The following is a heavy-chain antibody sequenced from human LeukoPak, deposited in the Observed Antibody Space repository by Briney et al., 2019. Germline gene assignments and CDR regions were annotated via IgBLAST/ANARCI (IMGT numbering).Heavy chain of an antibody. D-gene: IGHD5-18*01. CDR2: ISDTGGST. CDR3: AKGRIQSYMAPEY. Sequence: GGSLRLSCAASAFTFGSFGMSWVRQAPGKGLEWFSAISDTGGSTFYADSVKGRFTISRDNSKNTLYLQMNSLRAEDTAVYYCAKGRIQSYMAPEYWGQGTLVTVSS. CDR1: AFTFGSFG. J-gene: IGHJ4*02. V-gene: IGHV3-23*01.